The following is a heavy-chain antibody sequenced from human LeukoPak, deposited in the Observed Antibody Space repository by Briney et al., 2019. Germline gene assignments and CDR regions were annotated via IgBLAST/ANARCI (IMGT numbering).Heavy chain of an antibody. Sequence: PSETLSLTCTVSGGSISSYYWSWIRQPAGKGLEWIGRIFTSGNTNYNPSLKSRVTMSVDTSKNQFSVRLNSVTAADTAVYYCARSSAITGTGTFNIWGQGTMVIVSS. D-gene: IGHD1-7*01. CDR3: ARSSAITGTGTFNI. CDR1: GGSISSYY. J-gene: IGHJ3*02. V-gene: IGHV4-4*07. CDR2: IFTSGNT.